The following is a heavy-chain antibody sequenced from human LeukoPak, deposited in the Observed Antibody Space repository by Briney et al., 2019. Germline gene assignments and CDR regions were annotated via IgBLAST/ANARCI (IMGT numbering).Heavy chain of an antibody. CDR3: ATGRGMRATKLDY. CDR1: GYTFTSYD. Sequence: ASVKVSCKASGYTFTSYDINWVRQANGQGLEWKGWMNPNSGNTGYAQKFQARVTMTRNTSISTAYMELSSLRSEDTAVYYCATGRGMRATKLDYWGQGTLVTVSS. D-gene: IGHD1-26*01. J-gene: IGHJ4*02. V-gene: IGHV1-8*01. CDR2: MNPNSGNT.